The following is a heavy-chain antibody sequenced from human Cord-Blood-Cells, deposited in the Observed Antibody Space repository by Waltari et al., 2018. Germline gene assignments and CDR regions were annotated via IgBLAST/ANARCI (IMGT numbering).Heavy chain of an antibody. D-gene: IGHD3-22*01. CDR3: ARGPYDSSGYYFYY. CDR1: GGSFSGYY. V-gene: IGHV4-34*01. J-gene: IGHJ4*02. Sequence: QVKLQQWGAGLLKPSETLSLTCAVYGGSFSGYYWSWISQPPGKGLEWIGEINHSGSTNYNPSLKSRVTISVDTSKNQFSLKLSSVTAADTAVYYCARGPYDSSGYYFYYWGQGTLVTVSS. CDR2: INHSGST.